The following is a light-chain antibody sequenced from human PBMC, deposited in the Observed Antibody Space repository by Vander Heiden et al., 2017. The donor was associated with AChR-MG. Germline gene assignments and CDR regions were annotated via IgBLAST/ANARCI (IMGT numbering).Light chain of an antibody. Sequence: QSALTQPRSVSGSPGQSVPISCTGTSSDVGGYNYVSWYQQHPGKAPKFLIYDVTKRPSGVPDRFSGSKSGNTASLTISGLQAEDEADYYCCSYAGSYTYVVFGGGTKLTVL. CDR1: SSDVGGYNY. J-gene: IGLJ2*01. CDR2: DVT. V-gene: IGLV2-11*01. CDR3: CSYAGSYTYVV.